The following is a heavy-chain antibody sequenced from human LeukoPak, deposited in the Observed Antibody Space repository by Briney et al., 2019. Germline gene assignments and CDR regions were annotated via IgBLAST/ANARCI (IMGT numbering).Heavy chain of an antibody. CDR1: GFTFSSYD. J-gene: IGHJ5*02. CDR2: IRPSGDNT. D-gene: IGHD6-19*01. CDR3: ARVAGWHWFDP. Sequence: GGSLRLSCAASGFTFSSYDMTWVRQAPGRGLEWVSSIRPSGDNTYYGDSVKGRFTISRDNSKNTVYLQMDNMRVDDTAIYYCARVAGWHWFDPWGQGTLVTVSS. V-gene: IGHV3-23*01.